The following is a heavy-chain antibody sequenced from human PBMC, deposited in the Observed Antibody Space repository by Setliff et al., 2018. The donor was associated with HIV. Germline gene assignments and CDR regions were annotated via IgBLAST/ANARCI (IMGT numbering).Heavy chain of an antibody. CDR3: VNPSGAMGDFDS. V-gene: IGHV4-39*01. Sequence: SETLSLTCTVSGGSISSTNYFWGWIRQPPGRGLEWIGTIYYHGSTYYNPSLKSRVTISIDTSKNQFSLQLTSVTAADTAVYYCVNPSGAMGDFDSWGQGTLVTVS. J-gene: IGHJ4*02. D-gene: IGHD3-16*01. CDR2: IYYHGST. CDR1: GGSISSTNYF.